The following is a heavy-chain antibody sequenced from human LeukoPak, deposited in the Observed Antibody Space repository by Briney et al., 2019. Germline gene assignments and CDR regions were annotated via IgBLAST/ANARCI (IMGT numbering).Heavy chain of an antibody. CDR1: GGSFSGYY. J-gene: IGHJ4*02. CDR2: INHSGST. CDR3: ARDIVATGVY. Sequence: SETLSLTCAVYGGSFSGYYWSWIRQPPGKGLEWIGEINHSGSTNYNPSLKSRVTISVDTSKNQFSLKLSSVTAADTAVYYCARDIVATGVYWGQGTLVTVSS. D-gene: IGHD5-12*01. V-gene: IGHV4-34*01.